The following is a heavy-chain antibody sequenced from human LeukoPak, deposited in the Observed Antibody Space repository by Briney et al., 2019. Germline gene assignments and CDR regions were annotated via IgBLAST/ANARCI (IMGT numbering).Heavy chain of an antibody. CDR3: ARGGACSSTSCYFDP. V-gene: IGHV4-61*08. J-gene: IGHJ5*02. Sequence: PSETLSLTCSVSGDTISGGAYYWSWIRQHPGKGLEWIGCIYYSGSTNYNPSLKSRVTISVDTSKNQFSLKLSSVTAADTAVYYCARGGACSSTSCYFDPWGQGTLVTVSS. D-gene: IGHD2-2*01. CDR2: IYYSGST. CDR1: GDTISGGAYY.